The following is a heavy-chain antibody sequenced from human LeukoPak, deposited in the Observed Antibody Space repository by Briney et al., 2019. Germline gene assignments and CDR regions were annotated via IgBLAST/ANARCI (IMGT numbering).Heavy chain of an antibody. D-gene: IGHD6-19*01. CDR3: ARDKYSSGWLRGDY. CDR2: TYYRSKWYN. CDR1: GDIVSINSAA. Sequence: SQTLSLTCAISGDIVSINSAAWHWIRQSPSRGLEWLGRTYYRSKWYNDYAVSVKSRITINPDTSKNQFSLQLNSVTPEDTAVYYCARDKYSSGWLRGDYWGQGTLVTVSS. V-gene: IGHV6-1*01. J-gene: IGHJ4*02.